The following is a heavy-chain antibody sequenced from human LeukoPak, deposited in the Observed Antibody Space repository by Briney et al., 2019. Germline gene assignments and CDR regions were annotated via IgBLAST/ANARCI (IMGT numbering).Heavy chain of an antibody. D-gene: IGHD6-13*01. V-gene: IGHV4-34*01. CDR1: GEGSFSDYY. J-gene: IGHJ6*03. Sequence: SETLSLTCAVYGEGSFSDYYYNWIRQSPGKGLEWIGEINQSGRSNYNPSLKSRVTISVDTSKNQFSLMLNSVTAADTAVYYCARESRRIAAAGPSYYMDVWGRGTTVTVSS. CDR2: INQSGRS. CDR3: ARESRRIAAAGPSYYMDV.